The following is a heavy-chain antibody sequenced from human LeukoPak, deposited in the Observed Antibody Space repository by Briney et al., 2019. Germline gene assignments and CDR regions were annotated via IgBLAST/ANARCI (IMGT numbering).Heavy chain of an antibody. D-gene: IGHD3-9*01. J-gene: IGHJ4*02. CDR2: INPSGGST. V-gene: IGHV1-46*01. Sequence: ASVKVSCKASGYTFTTYYVHWVRQAPGQGLEWMGIINPSGGSTTYAQKFRGRLTMTRDMSTSTVYMELSSLRSEDTAVYYCARGSRPVYNLLTGKRYFDYWGQGTLLTVSS. CDR1: GYTFTTYY. CDR3: ARGSRPVYNLLTGKRYFDY.